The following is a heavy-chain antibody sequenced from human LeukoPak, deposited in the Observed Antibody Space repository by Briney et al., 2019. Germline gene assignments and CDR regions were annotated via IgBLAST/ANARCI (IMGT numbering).Heavy chain of an antibody. J-gene: IGHJ5*02. CDR2: ISRNGDNT. V-gene: IGHV3-64*01. D-gene: IGHD6-13*01. CDR3: VRMTGITSAGTVVSSRTDT. CDR1: GFTFSKYA. Sequence: GGSLRLSCAASGFTFSKYAMHWVRQAPGKEPEYVSGISRNGDNTYYANSVKGRVTISRDNSKNTLYLQMGSLRVEDMAVYYCVRMTGITSAGTVVSSRTDTWGQGTLVTVSS.